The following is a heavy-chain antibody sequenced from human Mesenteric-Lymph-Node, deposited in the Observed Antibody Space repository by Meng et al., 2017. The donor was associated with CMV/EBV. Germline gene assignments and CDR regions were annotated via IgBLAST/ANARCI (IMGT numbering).Heavy chain of an antibody. Sequence: ASRFTFSSYAMHWVRPAPGKGLEWVSAISGDSGSTYYADSVKGRFTISRDNSKNTLYLQMNSLRAEDTAIYYCAKPSWWELLGYFDYWGQGTLVTVSS. CDR3: AKPSWWELLGYFDY. D-gene: IGHD1-26*01. CDR1: RFTFSSYA. V-gene: IGHV3-23*01. CDR2: ISGDSGST. J-gene: IGHJ4*02.